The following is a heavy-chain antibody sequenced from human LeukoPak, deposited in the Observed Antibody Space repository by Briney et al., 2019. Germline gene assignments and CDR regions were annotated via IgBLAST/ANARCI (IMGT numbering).Heavy chain of an antibody. CDR2: ISGSGGST. CDR1: GFTFSSYA. Sequence: GGSLRLSCAASGFTFSSYAMSWVRQAPGKGLEWVSAISGSGGSTYYADSVKGRFTISRDNSKNTLYLQMNSLRAEDTAVYYCAKGSNSGITMVRGVIICYFDYWGQGTLVTVSS. J-gene: IGHJ4*02. CDR3: AKGSNSGITMVRGVIICYFDY. D-gene: IGHD3-10*01. V-gene: IGHV3-23*01.